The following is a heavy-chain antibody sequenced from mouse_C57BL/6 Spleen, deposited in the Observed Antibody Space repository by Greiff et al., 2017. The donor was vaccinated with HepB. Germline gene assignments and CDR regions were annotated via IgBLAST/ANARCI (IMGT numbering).Heavy chain of an antibody. CDR2: IYPGDGDT. J-gene: IGHJ3*01. Sequence: QVQLKESGPELVKPGASVKISCKASGYAFSSSWMNWVKQRPGKGLEWIGRIYPGDGDTNYNGKFKGKATLTADKSSSTAYMQLSSLTSEDSAVYFCARSPDFYYDFRFAYWGQGTLVTVSA. CDR3: ARSPDFYYDFRFAY. CDR1: GYAFSSSW. D-gene: IGHD2-4*01. V-gene: IGHV1-82*01.